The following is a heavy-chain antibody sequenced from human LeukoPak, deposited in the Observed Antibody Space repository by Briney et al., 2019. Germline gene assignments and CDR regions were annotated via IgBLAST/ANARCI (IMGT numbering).Heavy chain of an antibody. D-gene: IGHD3-10*01. CDR2: ISYDGSNK. CDR1: GFTFSSYA. CDR3: ARDRTPAGTMVRGVTLLKPNWFCP. Sequence: GGSLRLSCAASGFTFSSYAMHWVRQAPGKWLEWVAVISYDGSNKYYADSVKGRFTISRDNSKNTLYLQMNSLRAEDTAVYYCARDRTPAGTMVRGVTLLKPNWFCPWGQGTLVTVSS. J-gene: IGHJ5*02. V-gene: IGHV3-30*04.